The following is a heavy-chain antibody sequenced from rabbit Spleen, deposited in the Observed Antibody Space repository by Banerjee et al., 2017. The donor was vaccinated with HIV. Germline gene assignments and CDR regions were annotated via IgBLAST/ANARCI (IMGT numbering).Heavy chain of an antibody. CDR3: ARDTGSSFSSYGMDL. CDR1: GVSFSGNSY. Sequence: QEQLVESGGGLVQPEGSLTLTCTASGVSFSGNSYMCWVRQAPGKGLEWIVCIDTGSSGFTYFASWAKGRFTISKTSSTTVTLQMTSLTAADTATYFCARDTGSSFSSYGMDLWGPGTLAPS. CDR2: IDTGSSGFT. V-gene: IGHV1S45*01. J-gene: IGHJ6*01. D-gene: IGHD8-1*01.